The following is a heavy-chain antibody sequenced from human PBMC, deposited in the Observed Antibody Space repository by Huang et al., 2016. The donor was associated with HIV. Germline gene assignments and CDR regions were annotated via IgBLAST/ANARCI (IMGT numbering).Heavy chain of an antibody. CDR2: SNPKRGGT. CDR3: ARDWSFGSSASPAD. J-gene: IGHJ4*02. Sequence: QVQLVQSGAEVKNPGAPVRVSCKASGYTVTDSNIHWVRQAPGQGLEWRGWSNPKRGGTIYAQRFQGRITMTRDTTISAVHMDLRRIQSDDAGVYFCARDWSFGSSASPADWGQGTLVTVSS. V-gene: IGHV1-2*02. D-gene: IGHD6-6*01. CDR1: GYTVTDSN.